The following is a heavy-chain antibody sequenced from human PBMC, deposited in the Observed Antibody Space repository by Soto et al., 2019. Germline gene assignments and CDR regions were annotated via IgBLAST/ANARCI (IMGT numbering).Heavy chain of an antibody. Sequence: GGSLRLSCPPLDFPSRTNPCHGSARPPGKGLRGVAVISYDGSNKYYADSVKGRFTISRDNSKNTLYLQMNSLRAEDTAVYCCARDRVGSSWYGYYYYYGMDVWGQGTTVTVSS. D-gene: IGHD6-13*01. CDR1: DFPSRTNP. CDR2: ISYDGSNK. CDR3: ARDRVGSSWYGYYYYYGMDV. J-gene: IGHJ6*02. V-gene: IGHV3-30-3*01.